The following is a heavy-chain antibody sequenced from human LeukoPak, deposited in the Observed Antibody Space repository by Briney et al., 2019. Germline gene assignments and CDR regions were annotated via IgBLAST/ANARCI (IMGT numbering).Heavy chain of an antibody. CDR2: IYYSGSH. Sequence: SETLSLTCSVSGGSISSRNYYWGWIRQPPGTGLEWIGSIYYSGSHYYNPSLKSRVTISKDTSNNQFSLRLSSVTAADTAVYYCAREYDSSGYYYPDAFDIWGQGTMVTVSS. V-gene: IGHV4-39*07. CDR1: GGSISSRNYY. D-gene: IGHD3-22*01. CDR3: AREYDSSGYYYPDAFDI. J-gene: IGHJ3*02.